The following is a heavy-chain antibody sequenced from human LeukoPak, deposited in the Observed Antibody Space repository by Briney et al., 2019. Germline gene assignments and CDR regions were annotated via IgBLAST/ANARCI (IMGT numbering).Heavy chain of an antibody. CDR3: AKGRDFWRGYYWEAFDY. V-gene: IGHV3-33*06. CDR1: GFPFSSYG. CDR2: IWYDGSNK. Sequence: PGGPLTLSCAASGFPFSSYGMHWVRQAPGKGLEGVAVIWYDGSNKYYADSVKGRFTIARDHSKNTLYLQMNSLRAEDTAVYYCAKGRDFWRGYYWEAFDYWGQGTLVTVSS. J-gene: IGHJ4*02. D-gene: IGHD3-3*01.